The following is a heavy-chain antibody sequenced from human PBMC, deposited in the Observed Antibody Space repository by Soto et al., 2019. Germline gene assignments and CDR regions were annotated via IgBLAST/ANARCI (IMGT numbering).Heavy chain of an antibody. Sequence: GGSLRLSCAASGFTFISYAMSWVRQAPGKGLEWVSAISGSGGSTYYADSVKGRFTISRDNAKNSLYLQMNSLRAEDTAVYYCARTDDYCDRSGDYWGQGTLVTVSS. CDR1: GFTFISYA. J-gene: IGHJ4*02. CDR3: ARTDDYCDRSGDY. CDR2: ISGSGGST. D-gene: IGHD4-17*01. V-gene: IGHV3-23*01.